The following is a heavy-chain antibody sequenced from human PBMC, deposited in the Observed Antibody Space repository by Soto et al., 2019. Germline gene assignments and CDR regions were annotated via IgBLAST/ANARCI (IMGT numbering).Heavy chain of an antibody. CDR2: ISYDGSNK. D-gene: IGHD3-3*01. Sequence: GGSLRLSCAASGFTFSSYGMHWVRQAPGKGLEWVAVISYDGSNKYYADSVKGRFTISRDNSKNTLYLQMNSLRAEDTAVYYCAKGEYYDFWSGYRLWYYGMDVWGQGTTVTVSS. CDR1: GFTFSSYG. V-gene: IGHV3-30*18. J-gene: IGHJ6*02. CDR3: AKGEYYDFWSGYRLWYYGMDV.